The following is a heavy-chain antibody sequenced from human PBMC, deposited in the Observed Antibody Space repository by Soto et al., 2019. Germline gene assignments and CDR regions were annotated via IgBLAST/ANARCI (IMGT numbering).Heavy chain of an antibody. D-gene: IGHD6-19*01. Sequence: QLQLQESGPGLVKPSETLSLTCTVSGDSISSGTYYWGWIRQPPGKGLEWIGSLYYSGGTHYNPSLKSRVTISVDTAKTHLSPQLSSVAAAATAVYYCARQGQWLAKGLYWGQGTLVPVSS. CDR3: ARQGQWLAKGLY. CDR1: GDSISSGTYY. CDR2: LYYSGGT. J-gene: IGHJ4*02. V-gene: IGHV4-39*01.